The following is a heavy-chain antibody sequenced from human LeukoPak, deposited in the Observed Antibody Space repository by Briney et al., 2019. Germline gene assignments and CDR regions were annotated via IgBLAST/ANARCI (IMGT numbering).Heavy chain of an antibody. J-gene: IGHJ3*02. Sequence: ASVKVSCKTSGYTDTRYGISWVRQAPGQGLEWMGWISTYNGNTNYAQKFQGRVTMTTDTSTSTAYMELRSLRSDDTAVYYCARALTGDAFDIWGQGTMVTVSS. CDR2: ISTYNGNT. V-gene: IGHV1-18*01. CDR3: ARALTGDAFDI. D-gene: IGHD7-27*01. CDR1: GYTDTRYG.